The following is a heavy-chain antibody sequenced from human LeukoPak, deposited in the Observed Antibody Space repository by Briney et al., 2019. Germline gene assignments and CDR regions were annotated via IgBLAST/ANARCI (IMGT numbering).Heavy chain of an antibody. CDR1: GFTVSNNY. D-gene: IGHD2-8*01. CDR2: IFRGGST. V-gene: IGHV3-66*01. CDR3: AKGGATRYCTNGVCHYFDY. J-gene: IGHJ4*02. Sequence: GGSLRLSCAASGFTVSNNYMSWVRQARGKGLEGVPVIFRGGSTNYTDSVKGRLTISRDNSKNTLYLQMNSLRAEDTAVYYGAKGGATRYCTNGVCHYFDYWGQGTLVTVSS.